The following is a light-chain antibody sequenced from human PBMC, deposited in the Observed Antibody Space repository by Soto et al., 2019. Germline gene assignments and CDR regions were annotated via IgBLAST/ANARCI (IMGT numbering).Light chain of an antibody. V-gene: IGLV2-8*01. CDR3: SSKAGRNFVV. J-gene: IGLJ2*01. Sequence: QSVLTQPPSASGSPGQSVTISCTGTRSDVGGYNYVSWYQQYPGKAPKLMIYEVLKRPSGVPDRFSGSRSGNTASLTVSGLQAEDEADYYCSSKAGRNFVVFGGGTKLTVL. CDR1: RSDVGGYNY. CDR2: EVL.